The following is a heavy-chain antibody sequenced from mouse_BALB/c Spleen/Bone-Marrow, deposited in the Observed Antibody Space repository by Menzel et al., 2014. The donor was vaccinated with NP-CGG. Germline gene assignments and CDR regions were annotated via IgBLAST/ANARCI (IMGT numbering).Heavy chain of an antibody. J-gene: IGHJ2*01. CDR2: IYPGDGDT. CDR3: ARFSTVYYFDY. Sequence: QVQLQQSGPELVKPGASVKISCKASGYAFSCSWMNWVKQRPGQGLEWIGRIYPGDGDTNYNGKFKGKATLTADKSSSTAYMQLSSLTSVDSAVYFCARFSTVYYFDYWGQGTTLTVSS. D-gene: IGHD4-1*02. CDR1: GYAFSCSW. V-gene: IGHV1-82*01.